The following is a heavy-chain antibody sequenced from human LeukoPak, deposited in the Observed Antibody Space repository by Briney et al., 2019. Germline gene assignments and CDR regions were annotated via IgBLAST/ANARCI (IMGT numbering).Heavy chain of an antibody. J-gene: IGHJ4*02. CDR1: GFTFGSYN. D-gene: IGHD6-6*01. CDR3: ASSRYSSSSNFDY. CDR2: ISSSSSYI. Sequence: GGSLRLSCAASGFTFGSYNMNWVRQAPGKGLEWVSSISSSSSYIYYADSVKGRFTISRDNAKNSLYLQMNSLRVEDTAVYYCASSRYSSSSNFDYWGQGTLVTVSS. V-gene: IGHV3-21*01.